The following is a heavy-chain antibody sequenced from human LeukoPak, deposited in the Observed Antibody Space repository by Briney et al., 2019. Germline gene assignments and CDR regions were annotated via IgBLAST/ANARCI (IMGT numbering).Heavy chain of an antibody. CDR1: GYTFTDYG. J-gene: IGHJ6*03. Sequence: SVKVSCKASGYTFTDYGISWVRQAPGQGLEWMGGIIPIFGTANYAQKFQGRVTITTDESTSTAYMELSSLRSEDTAVYYCARGPYSSSWPNYYYYYMDVWGKGTTVTVSS. V-gene: IGHV1-69*05. CDR2: IIPIFGTA. CDR3: ARGPYSSSWPNYYYYYMDV. D-gene: IGHD6-13*01.